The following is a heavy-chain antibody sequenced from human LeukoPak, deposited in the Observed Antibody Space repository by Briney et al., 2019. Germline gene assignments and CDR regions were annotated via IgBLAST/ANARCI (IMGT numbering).Heavy chain of an antibody. D-gene: IGHD3-22*01. CDR3: AKDNFDSSGTQYDAFDT. CDR1: GFTFSSYW. CDR2: INGSRGST. J-gene: IGHJ3*02. Sequence: GGSLRLSCAASGFTFSSYWMSWVRQAPGKGLEWVSAINGSRGSTYYADSVKGRFTISRDISKNTLYLQMNSLRAEDTAVYYCAKDNFDSSGTQYDAFDTWGQGTMVTVSS. V-gene: IGHV3-23*01.